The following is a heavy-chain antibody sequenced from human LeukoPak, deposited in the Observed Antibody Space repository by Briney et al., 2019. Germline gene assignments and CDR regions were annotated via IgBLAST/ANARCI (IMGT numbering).Heavy chain of an antibody. D-gene: IGHD3-16*01. V-gene: IGHV3-74*01. J-gene: IGHJ4*02. CDR1: GFTFTTYW. CDR2: INGDGSNS. CDR3: ARTSPTSHFDF. Sequence: GGSLRLSCVASGFTFTTYWMHWVRQAPGKGLVWVSRINGDGSNSNYADSVKGRFTISRDNARNTLYLQMNGLRAEDTALYYCARTSPTSHFDFWGQGTLVTVPS.